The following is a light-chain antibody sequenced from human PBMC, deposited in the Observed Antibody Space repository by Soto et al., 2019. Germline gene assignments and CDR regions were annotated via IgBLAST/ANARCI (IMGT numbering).Light chain of an antibody. CDR3: QQRSNWPLT. CDR1: QSVSSY. J-gene: IGKJ4*01. V-gene: IGKV3-11*01. Sequence: EIVLTQSPATLSLSPGERATLSCRASQSVSSYLAWYQQKPGQAPRLLIYDASNRATGIPARFSGSGSGTDFTIIISSLEPEDFAVYYCQQRSNWPLTFGGGTKVEFK. CDR2: DAS.